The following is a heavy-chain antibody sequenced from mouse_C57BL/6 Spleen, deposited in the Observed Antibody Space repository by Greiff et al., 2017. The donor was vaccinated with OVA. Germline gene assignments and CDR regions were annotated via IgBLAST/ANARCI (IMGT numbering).Heavy chain of an antibody. Sequence: VKLMESGPGLVQPSQSLSITCTVSGFSLTSYGVHWVRQSPGKGLEWLGVIWSGGSTDYNAAFISRLSISKDNSKSQVFFKMNSLQADDTAIYYCARTGYGSSHYAMDYWGQGTSVTVSS. J-gene: IGHJ4*01. V-gene: IGHV2-2*01. CDR1: GFSLTSYG. D-gene: IGHD1-1*01. CDR3: ARTGYGSSHYAMDY. CDR2: IWSGGST.